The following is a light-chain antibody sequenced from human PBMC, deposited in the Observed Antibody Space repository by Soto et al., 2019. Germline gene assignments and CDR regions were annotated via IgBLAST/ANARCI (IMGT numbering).Light chain of an antibody. J-gene: IGLJ1*01. V-gene: IGLV2-8*01. Sequence: QSALTQPPSASGSPGQSVTISCTGTSSDVGGYKYVSWYQQHPGKAPKLMIFEVNKRPSGVADRFSGSKSGNTASLTVSGLQVEDEADYYCSSYAGINNLGVFGTGTKLTVL. CDR2: EVN. CDR3: SSYAGINNLGV. CDR1: SSDVGGYKY.